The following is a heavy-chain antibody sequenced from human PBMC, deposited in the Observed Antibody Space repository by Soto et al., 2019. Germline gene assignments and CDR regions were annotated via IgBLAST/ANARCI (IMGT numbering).Heavy chain of an antibody. CDR3: ARDSHGYSYGGTTGY. Sequence: XGSLRLSGAASGFTFSSYSMNWVRQAPGKGLEWVSSISSSSSYIYYADSVKGRFTISRDNAKNSLYLQMNSLRAEDTAVYYCARDSHGYSYGGTTGYWGQGTLVTVSS. CDR2: ISSSSSYI. CDR1: GFTFSSYS. V-gene: IGHV3-21*01. J-gene: IGHJ4*02. D-gene: IGHD5-18*01.